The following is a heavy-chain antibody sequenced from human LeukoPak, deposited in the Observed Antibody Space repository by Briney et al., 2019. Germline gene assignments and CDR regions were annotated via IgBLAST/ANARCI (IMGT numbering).Heavy chain of an antibody. V-gene: IGHV4-34*01. CDR1: GASISNYY. Sequence: SETLSLTCTVSGASISNYYWSWIRQPPGKGLEWIGEINHSGSTNYNPSLKSRVTISVDTSKNQFSLKLSSVTAADTAVYYCARHRARSGYGHWGQGTLVTVSS. D-gene: IGHD5-12*01. CDR2: INHSGST. J-gene: IGHJ4*02. CDR3: ARHRARSGYGH.